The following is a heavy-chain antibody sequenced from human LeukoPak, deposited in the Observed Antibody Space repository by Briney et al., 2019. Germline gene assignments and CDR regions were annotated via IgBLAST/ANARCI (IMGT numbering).Heavy chain of an antibody. J-gene: IGHJ5*02. Sequence: PSVTLSLTCAVYGGSFSGYYWSWIRQPPGKGLEWIGEINHSGSINYNPSLKSRVTISVDTSKNQFSLKLGSVTAADTAVYYCARGRALGAARGGWFDPWGQGTLVTVSS. CDR2: INHSGSI. V-gene: IGHV4-34*01. CDR3: ARGRALGAARGGWFDP. CDR1: GGSFSGYY. D-gene: IGHD3-10*01.